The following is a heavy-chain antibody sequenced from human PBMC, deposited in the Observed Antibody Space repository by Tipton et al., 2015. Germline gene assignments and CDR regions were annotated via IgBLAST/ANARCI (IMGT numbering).Heavy chain of an antibody. Sequence: LSLTCAASAFTFSSYDIIWVRQAPGKGLEWISYMSYNGRTIFYADSVKGRFTISRDNVKKSLFLQMNSLRAEDTAIYYCARMIGKSNVNYWGQGTVVTVSS. CDR1: AFTFSSYD. CDR3: ARMIGKSNVNY. J-gene: IGHJ4*02. CDR2: MSYNGRTI. D-gene: IGHD2-21*01. V-gene: IGHV3-48*03.